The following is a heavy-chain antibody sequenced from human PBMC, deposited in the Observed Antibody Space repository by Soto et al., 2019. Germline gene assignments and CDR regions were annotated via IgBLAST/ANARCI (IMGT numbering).Heavy chain of an antibody. CDR2: ISAYNGNT. D-gene: IGHD3-10*01. J-gene: IGHJ6*02. CDR3: ARTPASPQKLLWFGELLSDYYYYGMDV. Sequence: SVKVACKASAYTFTSHCISWVRKAPGQGLEWMGWISAYNGNTNYAQKLQGRVTMTTDTSTSTAYMELRSLRSDDTAVYYCARTPASPQKLLWFGELLSDYYYYGMDVWGQGTTVTVSS. CDR1: AYTFTSHC. V-gene: IGHV1-18*01.